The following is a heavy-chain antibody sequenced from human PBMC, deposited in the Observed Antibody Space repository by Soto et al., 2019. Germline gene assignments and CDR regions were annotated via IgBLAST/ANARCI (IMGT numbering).Heavy chain of an antibody. CDR1: GFTFSSYA. D-gene: IGHD2-2*01. J-gene: IGHJ6*03. Sequence: GGSLRLSCAASGFTFSSYAMSWVRQAPGKGLEWVSAISGSGGSTYYADSVKGRFTISRDNSKNALYLQMNSLRAEDTAVYYCAKAGEVVVVPAARRRYYYYYMDVWGKGTTVTVSS. V-gene: IGHV3-23*01. CDR3: AKAGEVVVVPAARRRYYYYYMDV. CDR2: ISGSGGST.